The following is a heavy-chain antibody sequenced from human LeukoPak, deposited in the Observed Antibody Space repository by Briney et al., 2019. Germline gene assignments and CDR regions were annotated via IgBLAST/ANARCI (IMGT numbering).Heavy chain of an antibody. V-gene: IGHV4-39*07. Sequence: LATLSLTCTASGGSISSSSSYWGWLRQPPGKGLEGIGSVYYSGSTYYNPPLTSLKSRVTISADTSKNQFSLKVTSVTAADTAVYYCAKIGMAGGPHLDYWGQGTLVTVSS. CDR3: AKIGMAGGPHLDY. J-gene: IGHJ4*02. CDR1: GGSISSSSSY. D-gene: IGHD2-8*02. CDR2: VYYSGST.